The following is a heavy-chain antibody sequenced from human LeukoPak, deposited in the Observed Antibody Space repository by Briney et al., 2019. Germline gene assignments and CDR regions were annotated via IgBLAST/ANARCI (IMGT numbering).Heavy chain of an antibody. Sequence: RAGGSLRLSCAASGFTVSSSYMSWVRQAPEKGLEWVSIIYAGGTTYYADSVKGRFTISRDNSKNTLYLQMNSLRAEDTAVYYCARWHTSGNNYYYDYWGQGTLVTVSS. J-gene: IGHJ4*02. CDR3: ARWHTSGNNYYYDY. CDR2: IYAGGTT. V-gene: IGHV3-53*01. D-gene: IGHD3-22*01. CDR1: GFTVSSSY.